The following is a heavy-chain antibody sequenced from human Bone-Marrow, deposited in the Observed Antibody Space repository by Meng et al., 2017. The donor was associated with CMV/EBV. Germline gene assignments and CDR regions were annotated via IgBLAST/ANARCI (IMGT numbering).Heavy chain of an antibody. CDR2: IIPIFGTA. J-gene: IGHJ5*02. D-gene: IGHD3-3*02. V-gene: IGHV1-69*05. Sequence: SVKVSCKASGGTFSSYAISWVRQAPGQGLEWMGGIIPIFGTANYAQKFQGRVTITTDESTSTAYMELSSLRSEDTAVYYCARDSPLASSKFDPWGQGTLVTVSS. CDR3: ARDSPLASSKFDP. CDR1: GGTFSSYA.